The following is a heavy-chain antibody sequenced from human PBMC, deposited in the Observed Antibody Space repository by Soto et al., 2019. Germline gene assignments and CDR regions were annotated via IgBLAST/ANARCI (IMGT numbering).Heavy chain of an antibody. CDR1: GFIFSSYG. J-gene: IGHJ2*01. V-gene: IGHV3-33*01. CDR3: ARERLNWYFDL. D-gene: IGHD3-22*01. CDR2: IWYDGSNK. Sequence: QVQLVESGGGVVQPGRSLRLSCAASGFIFSSYGMHWVRQAPGKGLEWVAVIWYDGSNKYYADSVKGRFTISRDNSKNTLYLQMNSLRAEDTAVYYCARERLNWYFDLWGRGTLVTVSS.